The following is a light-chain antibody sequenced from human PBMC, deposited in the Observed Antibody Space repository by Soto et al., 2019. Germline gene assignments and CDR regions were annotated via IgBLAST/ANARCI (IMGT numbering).Light chain of an antibody. Sequence: EVVMTQSPATLSVSPGDRATLSCRASQSVSTNLAWYQQKPGQAPRLLIYGASTRATDIPARFSGSGSGTEFTLTISSLQPDDFATYYCQQYNSYSWTFGQGTKVDIK. J-gene: IGKJ1*01. CDR1: QSVSTN. CDR2: GAS. CDR3: QQYNSYSWT. V-gene: IGKV3-15*01.